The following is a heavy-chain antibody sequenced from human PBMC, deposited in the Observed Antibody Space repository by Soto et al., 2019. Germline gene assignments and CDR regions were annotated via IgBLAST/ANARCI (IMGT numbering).Heavy chain of an antibody. CDR3: ARGTKPAKERRKAFYCSGGYPPTY. J-gene: IGHJ4*02. D-gene: IGHD3-10*01. CDR1: GYTFTGYY. Sequence: QVQLVQSGAEVKKPGASVKVSCKASGYTFTGYYMHWVRQAPGQGLEWMGWINPNSGGTNYAQKFQGRVTMTRDTSISTAYKELRRLGTDDTARYYWARGTKPAKERRKAFYCSGGYPPTYWGQGTLVTVSS. V-gene: IGHV1-2*02. CDR2: INPNSGGT.